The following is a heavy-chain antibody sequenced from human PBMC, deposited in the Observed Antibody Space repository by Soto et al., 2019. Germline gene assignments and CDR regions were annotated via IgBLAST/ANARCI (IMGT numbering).Heavy chain of an antibody. CDR1: GYAFTSYA. CDR2: INAGNGNT. V-gene: IGHV1-3*01. J-gene: IGHJ4*02. CDR3: ARAEDTAFTDY. D-gene: IGHD5-18*01. Sequence: ASVKVSCKASGYAFTSYAMHWVRQAPGQRLEWMGWINAGNGNTKYSQKFQGRVTITRHTSASTAYMELSSLRSEDTAVYYCARAEDTAFTDYWGQGTLVTVSS.